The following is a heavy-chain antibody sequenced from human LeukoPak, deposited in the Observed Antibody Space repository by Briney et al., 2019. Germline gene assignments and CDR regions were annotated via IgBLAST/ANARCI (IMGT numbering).Heavy chain of an antibody. V-gene: IGHV3-23*01. CDR1: GLTFSDYS. J-gene: IGHJ4*02. CDR2: ISAGGGST. Sequence: PGGSLRLSCAVSGLTFSDYSMAWVRQAPGKGLFWVSGISAGGGSTYSADSVKGRFTISRDNSRNTLYLQMNSLSAEDTAVYYCVKDAAGPEYWGQGTLVTVSS. CDR3: VKDAAGPEY. D-gene: IGHD6-13*01.